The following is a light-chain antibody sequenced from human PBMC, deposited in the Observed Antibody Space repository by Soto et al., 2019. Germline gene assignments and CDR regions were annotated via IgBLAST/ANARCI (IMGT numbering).Light chain of an antibody. CDR1: QGISSY. V-gene: IGKV1-39*01. J-gene: IGKJ4*01. CDR2: TAS. Sequence: DIQLTQSPSFLSASVGDRVTITCRASQGISSYLAWYQQRPGKAPKLLIYTASSLQSGVPSRFSGSGSGTDFTLTITSLQPEDLGAFYCQQSFSTPLTFGGGTKVDIK. CDR3: QQSFSTPLT.